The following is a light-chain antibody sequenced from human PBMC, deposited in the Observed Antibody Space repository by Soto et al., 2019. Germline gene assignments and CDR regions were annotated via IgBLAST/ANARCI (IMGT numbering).Light chain of an antibody. Sequence: EIVMTQSPATLSVSPGERATLSCRASPSVSSTLAWYQQKPGQAPRILIYGASTRATGIPARFSGSWSGTEFTLTISSLQSEDFAVYYCHQYNNWPPWTFGQGTKVAIK. CDR1: PSVSST. V-gene: IGKV3-15*01. CDR2: GAS. CDR3: HQYNNWPPWT. J-gene: IGKJ1*01.